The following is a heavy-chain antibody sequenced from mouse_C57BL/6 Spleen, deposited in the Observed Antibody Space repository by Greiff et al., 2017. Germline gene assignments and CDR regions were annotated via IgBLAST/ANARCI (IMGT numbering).Heavy chain of an antibody. CDR2: IYPRSGNT. CDR3: ASHTAQGYATDY. CDR1: GYTFTSYG. V-gene: IGHV1-81*01. J-gene: IGHJ4*01. Sequence: QVHVKQSGAELARPGASVKLSCKASGYTFTSYGISWVKQRTGQGLEWIGEIYPRSGNTYYNEKFKGKATLTADKSSSTAYMELRSLTSEDSAVYFCASHTAQGYATDYWGQGTSVTVSS. D-gene: IGHD3-2*02.